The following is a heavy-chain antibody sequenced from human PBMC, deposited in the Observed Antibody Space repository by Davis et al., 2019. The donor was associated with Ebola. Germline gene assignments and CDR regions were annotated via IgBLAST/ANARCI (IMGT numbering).Heavy chain of an antibody. D-gene: IGHD3-10*01. CDR1: GFTFSSYG. CDR2: IWYDGSNK. Sequence: GESLKISCAASGFTFSSYGMHWVRQAPGKGLEWVAVIWYDGSNKYYADSVKGRFTISRDNSKNTLYLQMNSLRAEDTAVYYCARDRYYGSGSYYFDYWGQGTLVTVSS. J-gene: IGHJ4*02. CDR3: ARDRYYGSGSYYFDY. V-gene: IGHV3-33*01.